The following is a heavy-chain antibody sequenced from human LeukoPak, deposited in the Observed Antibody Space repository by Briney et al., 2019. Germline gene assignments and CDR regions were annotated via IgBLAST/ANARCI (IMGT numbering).Heavy chain of an antibody. D-gene: IGHD3-3*01. V-gene: IGHV1-8*01. CDR1: GYTFTSYD. Sequence: GASVKVSCKASGYTFTSYDNNWVRQATGQGLEWVGWMNPNSGNTGYAQKFQGRVTMTRNTSISTAYMELSSLRSEDTAVYYCARDVEWRPDYYYYYYGMDVWGQGTTVTVSS. CDR2: MNPNSGNT. J-gene: IGHJ6*02. CDR3: ARDVEWRPDYYYYYYGMDV.